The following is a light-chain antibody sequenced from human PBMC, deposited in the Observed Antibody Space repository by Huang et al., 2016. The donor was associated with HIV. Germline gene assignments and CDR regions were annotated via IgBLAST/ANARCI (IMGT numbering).Light chain of an antibody. V-gene: IGKV1-27*01. CDR2: ATS. Sequence: DIQMTQSPSSLSASVGDRVTLSCRASQDIGTYLAWYQHKPGKVPNLLIYATSTLQSGVPSRFSGSGSGTNFTLTIGSLRPEDVATYYCQKYNSVPRTFGQGTKVQIK. CDR3: QKYNSVPRT. CDR1: QDIGTY. J-gene: IGKJ1*01.